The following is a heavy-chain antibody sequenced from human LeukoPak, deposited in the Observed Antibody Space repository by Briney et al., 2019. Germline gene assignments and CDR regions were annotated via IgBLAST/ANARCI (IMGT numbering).Heavy chain of an antibody. J-gene: IGHJ4*02. CDR2: IIPMFDIA. D-gene: IGHD5-18*01. CDR3: ARDHEDTAVVTYFDH. V-gene: IGHV1-69*04. Sequence: SVKVSCKASGGTVSSSAISWVRQAPGQGLEWMGRIIPMFDIANYAQKFQGRVTITADKSTNTAYMELSSLSSEDTAVYYCARDHEDTAVVTYFDHWGQGTPVTVSS. CDR1: GGTVSSSA.